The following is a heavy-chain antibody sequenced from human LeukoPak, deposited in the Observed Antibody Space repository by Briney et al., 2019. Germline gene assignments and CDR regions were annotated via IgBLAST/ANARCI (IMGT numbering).Heavy chain of an antibody. CDR2: IIPIFGIA. Sequence: SVKVSCKASGGTFSSYAISWVRQAPGQGLEWMGRIIPIFGIANYAQKFQGRVTITADKSTSTAYMELSSLRSEDTAVYYCATERGPYGDRKRYGMDVWGQGTTVSVSS. J-gene: IGHJ6*02. D-gene: IGHD4-17*01. CDR1: GGTFSSYA. CDR3: ATERGPYGDRKRYGMDV. V-gene: IGHV1-69*04.